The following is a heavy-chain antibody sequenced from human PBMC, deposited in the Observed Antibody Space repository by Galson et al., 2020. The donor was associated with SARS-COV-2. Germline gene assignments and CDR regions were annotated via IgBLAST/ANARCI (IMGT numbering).Heavy chain of an antibody. CDR2: IYYSGST. J-gene: IGHJ4*02. CDR1: GGSISSSSYY. Sequence: SETLSLTCTVSGGSISSSSYYWGWIRQPPGKGLEWIGSIYYSGSTYYNPSLKSRVTISVDTSKNQFSLKLSSVTAADTAVYYCARRKRAYGYWGQGTLVTVSS. D-gene: IGHD3-10*01. CDR3: ARRKRAYGY. V-gene: IGHV4-39*07.